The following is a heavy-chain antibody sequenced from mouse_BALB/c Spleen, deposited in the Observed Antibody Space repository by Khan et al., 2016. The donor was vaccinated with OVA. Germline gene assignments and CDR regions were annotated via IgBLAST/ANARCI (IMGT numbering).Heavy chain of an antibody. CDR2: ISSDGDYT. D-gene: IGHD4-1*01. CDR3: ASHLTGSFAY. V-gene: IGHV5-6*01. CDR1: GFTFSSYS. Sequence: EVQLVESGGDLVKPGGSLKLSCAASGFTFSSYSMSWVRQTPDKRLEWVATISSDGDYTYYPDSVKGRFTISRDNAKNTLYLQMSSLKSEDTARYDCASHLTGSFAYWGQGTLVTVSA. J-gene: IGHJ3*01.